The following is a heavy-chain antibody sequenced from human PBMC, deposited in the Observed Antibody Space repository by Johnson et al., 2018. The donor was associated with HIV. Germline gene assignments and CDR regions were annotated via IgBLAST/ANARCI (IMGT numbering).Heavy chain of an antibody. CDR2: IGTAGDT. D-gene: IGHD3-22*01. J-gene: IGHJ3*02. Sequence: MQLVESGGGLVQPGGSLRLSCAASGFTFSSYDMHWVRQATGKGLEWVSAIGTAGDTYYPGSVKGRFTISRENAKNSLYLQMNSLRAEDTAVYYCARDRGYWDGLDIWGQGTMVTVSS. CDR3: ARDRGYWDGLDI. CDR1: GFTFSSYD. V-gene: IGHV3-13*01.